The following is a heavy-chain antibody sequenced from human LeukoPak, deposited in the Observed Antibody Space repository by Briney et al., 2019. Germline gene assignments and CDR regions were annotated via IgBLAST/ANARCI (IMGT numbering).Heavy chain of an antibody. V-gene: IGHV4-59*01. D-gene: IGHD1-26*01. J-gene: IGHJ4*02. Sequence: PSETLSLTCTVSGGSISSYYWSWIRQPPGKGLEWIGYIYYSGSTNYNPSLRSRVTISVDTSKNQFSLKVSSVTAADTAVYYCARDPSGSSGLYFDYWGQGTLVTVSS. CDR1: GGSISSYY. CDR2: IYYSGST. CDR3: ARDPSGSSGLYFDY.